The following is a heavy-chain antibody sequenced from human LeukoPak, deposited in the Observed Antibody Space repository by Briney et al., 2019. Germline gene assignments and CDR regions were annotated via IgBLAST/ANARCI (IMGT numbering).Heavy chain of an antibody. Sequence: QTSETLSLTCTVSGGSISSSSYYWGWIRQPPGKGLEWIGSIYYSGSTYYNPSLKSRVTISVDTSKNQFSLKLSSVTAADTAVYYCARGFPFDYSSGWYYAFDIWGQGTMVTVSS. CDR3: ARGFPFDYSSGWYYAFDI. CDR1: GGSISSSSYY. J-gene: IGHJ3*02. CDR2: IYYSGST. V-gene: IGHV4-39*07. D-gene: IGHD6-19*01.